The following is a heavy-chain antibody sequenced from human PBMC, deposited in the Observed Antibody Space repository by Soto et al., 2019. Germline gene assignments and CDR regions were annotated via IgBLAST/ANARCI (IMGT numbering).Heavy chain of an antibody. V-gene: IGHV4-34*01. CDR3: ARDSLGIAVLGTGRSKNNWFDP. CDR2: INHSGST. CDR1: GGSFSGYY. D-gene: IGHD6-19*01. Sequence: QVQLQQWGAGLLKPSETLSLTCAVYGGSFSGYYWSWIRQPPGKGLEWIGEINHSGSTNYNPSLKSPVTISIDTSKNQFSLKLSSVTAADTAIYYCARDSLGIAVLGTGRSKNNWFDPWGQGTLVTVSS. J-gene: IGHJ5*02.